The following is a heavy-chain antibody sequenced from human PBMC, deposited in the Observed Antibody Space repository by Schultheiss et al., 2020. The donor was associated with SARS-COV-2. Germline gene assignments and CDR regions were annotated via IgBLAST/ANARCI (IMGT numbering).Heavy chain of an antibody. Sequence: GSLRLSCAASGFTFSSYWMHWVRQAPGEGLEWVSGISGSGATTYNADSVKGRFTISRDNAKNSLYLQMNSLRAEDTAVYYCAREELPYYYYGMDVWGQGTTVTVSS. V-gene: IGHV3-48*04. CDR3: AREELPYYYYGMDV. CDR1: GFTFSSYW. J-gene: IGHJ6*02. CDR2: ISGSGATT. D-gene: IGHD1-26*01.